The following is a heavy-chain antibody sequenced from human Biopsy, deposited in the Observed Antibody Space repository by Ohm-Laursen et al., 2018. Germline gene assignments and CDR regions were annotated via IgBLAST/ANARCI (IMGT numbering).Heavy chain of an antibody. CDR1: GFTFSNAW. V-gene: IGHV3-15*01. J-gene: IGHJ5*02. Sequence: SLRLSCTASGFTFSNAWMSWVRQAPGKGLEWVDRIRSKPDGGIAEYTAPVKGRFTISRDDSENTVFLQMTSLKTEDTAVYYCTTDLAGYCSSTSCYKAIEFDPWGQGTLVTVSS. CDR3: TTDLAGYCSSTSCYKAIEFDP. CDR2: IRSKPDGGIA. D-gene: IGHD2-2*02.